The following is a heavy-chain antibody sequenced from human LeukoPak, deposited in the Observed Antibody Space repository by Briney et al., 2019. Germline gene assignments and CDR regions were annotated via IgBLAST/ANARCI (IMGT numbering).Heavy chain of an antibody. Sequence: PSETLSLTCAVYGGSFSGYYWSWIRQPPGKGLEWIGEINHSGSTNYNPSLKSRVTISVDTSKNQFSLKLSSVTAADTAVYYCARTHAGYSSGWVLWGKGTTVTISS. D-gene: IGHD6-19*01. CDR3: ARTHAGYSSGWVL. J-gene: IGHJ6*04. CDR1: GGSFSGYY. V-gene: IGHV4-34*01. CDR2: INHSGST.